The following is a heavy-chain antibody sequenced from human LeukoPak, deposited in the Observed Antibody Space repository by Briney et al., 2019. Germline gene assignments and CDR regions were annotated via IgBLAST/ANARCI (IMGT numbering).Heavy chain of an antibody. CDR1: GFTFSSNA. CDR3: AKDLISYYDSSGAYWYFDL. D-gene: IGHD3-22*01. V-gene: IGHV3-23*01. Sequence: GGSLRLSCAASGFTFSSNAMSWVRQAPGKGLEWVSAISGSGGSTYYADSVKGRFTISRDNSKNTLYLQMNSLRAEDTAVYYCAKDLISYYDSSGAYWYFDLWGRGTLVTVSS. CDR2: ISGSGGST. J-gene: IGHJ2*01.